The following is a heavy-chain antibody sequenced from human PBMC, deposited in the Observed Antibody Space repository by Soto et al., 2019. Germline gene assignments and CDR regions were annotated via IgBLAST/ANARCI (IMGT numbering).Heavy chain of an antibody. J-gene: IGHJ4*02. CDR1: GYTFTSYA. CDR2: INAGNGNT. V-gene: IGHV1-3*01. D-gene: IGHD6-13*01. Sequence: ASVNVSCKASGYTFTSYAMHWVRQAPGQRLEWMGWINAGNGNTKYSQKFQGRVTITRDTSASTAYMELSSLRSEDTAVYYCARSSSWYFNSDYWGQGTLVNVS. CDR3: ARSSSWYFNSDY.